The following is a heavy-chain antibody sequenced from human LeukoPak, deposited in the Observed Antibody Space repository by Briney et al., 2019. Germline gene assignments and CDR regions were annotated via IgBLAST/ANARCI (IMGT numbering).Heavy chain of an antibody. CDR1: GFLFSSYA. D-gene: IGHD1-26*01. V-gene: IGHV3-23*01. CDR2: INCRCDST. CDR3: AKVDANALLLGATFDD. Sequence: GGSLRLSRAASGFLFSSYAMSWVRQAPGKGLEWVAGINCRCDSTYYADSVKGRFIISRDISKNTLYLQLNSLRAEDPAKYYCAKVDANALLLGATFDDWGQGTLVTVSS. J-gene: IGHJ4*02.